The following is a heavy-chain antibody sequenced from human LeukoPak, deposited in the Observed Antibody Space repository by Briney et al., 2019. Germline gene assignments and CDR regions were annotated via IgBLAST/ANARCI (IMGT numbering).Heavy chain of an antibody. Sequence: GASVKVSCKAPGYTFTGYYMHWVRQAPGQGLEWMGWINPNSGGTNYAQKFQGRVTMTRDTSINTAYMELSRLRSDDTAVYYCARVAGSGWFVDYWGQGTLVTVSS. J-gene: IGHJ4*02. CDR2: INPNSGGT. D-gene: IGHD6-19*01. V-gene: IGHV1-2*02. CDR3: ARVAGSGWFVDY. CDR1: GYTFTGYY.